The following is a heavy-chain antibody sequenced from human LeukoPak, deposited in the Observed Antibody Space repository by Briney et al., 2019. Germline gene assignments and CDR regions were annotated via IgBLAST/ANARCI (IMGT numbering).Heavy chain of an antibody. CDR2: IYSGGST. Sequence: GGSLRLSCAASGFTVSSNYMSWVRQAPGKGLEWVSVIYSGGSTYYADSVKGRFTISRDNSKNTLYLQMNSLRAEDTAVYYCARGIMITFGGVIPPFEYWGQGTLVTVSS. CDR1: GFTVSSNY. V-gene: IGHV3-53*01. D-gene: IGHD3-16*02. J-gene: IGHJ4*02. CDR3: ARGIMITFGGVIPPFEY.